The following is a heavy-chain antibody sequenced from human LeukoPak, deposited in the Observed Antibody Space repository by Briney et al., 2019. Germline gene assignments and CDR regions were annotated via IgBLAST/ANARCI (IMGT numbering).Heavy chain of an antibody. V-gene: IGHV4-59*01. CDR3: ARGVPYFEPSGNIYIDAFDI. Sequence: PSETLSLICTVSGGSINDYYWTWSRQTPGKRLEWLGYIPSKGHTSYSPSLKRRVIMSVDTSKNHCSLRLSSVNTAVTAVYYCARGVPYFEPSGNIYIDAFDIWGQRKMVTVSS. D-gene: IGHD2-15*01. J-gene: IGHJ3*02. CDR1: GGSINDYY. CDR2: IPSKGHT.